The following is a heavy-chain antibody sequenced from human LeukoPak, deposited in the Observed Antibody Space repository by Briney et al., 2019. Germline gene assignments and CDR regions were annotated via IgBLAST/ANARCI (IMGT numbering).Heavy chain of an antibody. CDR3: ATVKSCSPPRHPYFDY. CDR2: FYPEDGET. D-gene: IGHD3-10*01. V-gene: IGHV1-24*01. CDR1: GYTLTELS. J-gene: IGHJ4*02. Sequence: ASVKVSCKVSGYTLTELSMHWVRQAPGKGLEWMGGFYPEDGETIYAQKFQGRVTMTEDTYTNTAYMELSSLRSEDTAGYYCATVKSCSPPRHPYFDYWGQGTLVTVSS.